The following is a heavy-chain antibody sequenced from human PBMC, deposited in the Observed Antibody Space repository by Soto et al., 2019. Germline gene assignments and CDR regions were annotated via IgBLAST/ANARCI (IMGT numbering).Heavy chain of an antibody. CDR2: IYYSGST. Sequence: QVQLQESGPGLVKPSQTLSLTCTVSGGSISSGGYYWSWIRQHPGKGLEWIGYIYYSGSTYYNPSLRRRITISVATSKNHFSLKLSSVTAADTAVDYCEKKVMVDAFDIWGQGTMVTVSS. J-gene: IGHJ3*02. CDR1: GGSISSGGYY. D-gene: IGHD2-21*01. CDR3: EKKVMVDAFDI. V-gene: IGHV4-31*03.